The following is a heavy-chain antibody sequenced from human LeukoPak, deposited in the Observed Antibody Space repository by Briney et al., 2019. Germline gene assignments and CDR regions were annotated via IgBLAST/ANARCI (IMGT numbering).Heavy chain of an antibody. V-gene: IGHV1-69*13. D-gene: IGHD5-18*01. CDR1: GGTFSSYA. Sequence: SVKVSCKASGGTFSSYAINWVRQAPGQGLEWMGGNIPIYATTDYAQKFQGRVTITADEYTSTVYMELNSLRSEDTAVYYCARMEGYSYSDSWGQGTLVTVSS. CDR2: NIPIYATT. J-gene: IGHJ4*02. CDR3: ARMEGYSYSDS.